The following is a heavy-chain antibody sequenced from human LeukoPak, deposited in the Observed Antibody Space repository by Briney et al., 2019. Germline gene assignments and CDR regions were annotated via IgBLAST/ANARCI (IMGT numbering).Heavy chain of an antibody. CDR1: GFIFSSYW. D-gene: IGHD6-6*01. J-gene: IGHJ4*02. Sequence: GGSLRLSCAASGFIFSSYWMHWVRQAPGKGLVWVSRINSDGSSTSYADSVRGRFTISRDNAKNTLYLQMNSLRAEDTAVYYCARGAGYSSSSDYWGQGTPVTVSS. CDR3: ARGAGYSSSSDY. V-gene: IGHV3-74*01. CDR2: INSDGSST.